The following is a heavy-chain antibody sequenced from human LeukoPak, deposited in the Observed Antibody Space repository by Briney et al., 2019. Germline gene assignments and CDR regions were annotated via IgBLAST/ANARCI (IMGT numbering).Heavy chain of an antibody. CDR2: ISGSGGST. Sequence: PGGSLRLPCAASGFMFSSYAMSWVRQAPGKGLEWVSAISGSGGSTYYADSVKGRFTISRDNSKNTLYLQVNSLRAEDTAVYYCAKGGKWDVTPFDYWGQGTLVTVSS. V-gene: IGHV3-23*01. CDR3: AKGGKWDVTPFDY. D-gene: IGHD1-26*01. CDR1: GFMFSSYA. J-gene: IGHJ4*02.